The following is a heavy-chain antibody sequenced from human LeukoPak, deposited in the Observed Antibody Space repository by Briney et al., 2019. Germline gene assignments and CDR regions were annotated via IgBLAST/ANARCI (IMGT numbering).Heavy chain of an antibody. Sequence: ASVNVSCKVSGYTLTELSMHWVRQAPGKGLEWMGGFDPEDGETIYAQKFQGRVTMTEDTSTDTAYMELSSLRSEDTAVYYCASLYRYYYGMDVWGQGTTVTVSS. CDR1: GYTLTELS. D-gene: IGHD3-16*02. CDR3: ASLYRYYYGMDV. V-gene: IGHV1-24*01. J-gene: IGHJ6*02. CDR2: FDPEDGET.